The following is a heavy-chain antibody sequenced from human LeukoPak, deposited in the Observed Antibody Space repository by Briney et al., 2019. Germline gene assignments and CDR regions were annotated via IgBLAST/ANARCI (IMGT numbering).Heavy chain of an antibody. Sequence: PGGSLRLSSAASGFTFSSYEMNWVRQAPGKGLEWVSYISSSGSTIYYADSVKGRFTISRDNAKNSLYLQMNSLRAEDTAVYYCARVDSGSYFGAFDIWGQGTMVTVSS. D-gene: IGHD1-26*01. CDR3: ARVDSGSYFGAFDI. J-gene: IGHJ3*02. CDR2: ISSSGSTI. CDR1: GFTFSSYE. V-gene: IGHV3-48*03.